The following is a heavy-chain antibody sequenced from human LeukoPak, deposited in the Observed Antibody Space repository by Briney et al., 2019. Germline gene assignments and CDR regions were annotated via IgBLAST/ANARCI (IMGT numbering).Heavy chain of an antibody. CDR3: AKDRDDYVWGSYLGAFDI. CDR1: GFTISSDA. J-gene: IGHJ3*02. D-gene: IGHD3-16*01. Sequence: PGGSLRLSCAASGFTISSDAMSWVRQAPGKGLEWVSLISGGGTSTYYADSVKGRFTISRDNLKNTLYLQMNSLRAEDTAVFYCAKDRDDYVWGSYLGAFDIWGQGTVVTVSS. V-gene: IGHV3-23*01. CDR2: ISGGGTST.